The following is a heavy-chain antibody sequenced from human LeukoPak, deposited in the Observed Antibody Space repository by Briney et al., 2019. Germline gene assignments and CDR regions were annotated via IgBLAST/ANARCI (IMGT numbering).Heavy chain of an antibody. Sequence: ASVKVSCKASGYTFTGYYMHWVRQAPGQGLEWMGWINPNSGGTNYAQKFQGRATMTRDTSISTAYMELSSLRSEDTAVYYCARDSLGSGMDWFDPWGQGTLVTVSS. V-gene: IGHV1-2*02. J-gene: IGHJ5*02. CDR3: ARDSLGSGMDWFDP. D-gene: IGHD3-10*01. CDR1: GYTFTGYY. CDR2: INPNSGGT.